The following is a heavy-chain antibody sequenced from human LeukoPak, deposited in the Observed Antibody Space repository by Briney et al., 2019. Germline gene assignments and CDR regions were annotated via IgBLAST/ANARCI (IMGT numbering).Heavy chain of an antibody. V-gene: IGHV7-4-1*02. CDR2: INTNTGNP. CDR3: ARSFTFRNRFGELLTTLDV. Sequence: ASVKVSCTASGYTVTTNAMNWVRQAPGQGLEWMGWINTNTGNPTYAQGLTGRFVFSLDTSVSTAYLQISSLKAEDTAVYYCARSFTFRNRFGELLTTLDVWGKGTTVTVSS. D-gene: IGHD3-10*01. CDR1: GYTVTTNA. J-gene: IGHJ6*04.